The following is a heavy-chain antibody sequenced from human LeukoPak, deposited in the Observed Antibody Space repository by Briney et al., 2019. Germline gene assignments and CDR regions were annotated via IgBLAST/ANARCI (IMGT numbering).Heavy chain of an antibody. CDR3: ASAYSGSYLDNFDY. J-gene: IGHJ4*02. V-gene: IGHV1-46*03. Sequence: GASVKVSCKASGYTFTSYYIHWVRQAPGQRPEWMGIINPSGGSTSYAQKFQGRVTMTRDTSTSTVYMELSSLRSEDTAVYYCASAYSGSYLDNFDYWGQGTLVTVSS. D-gene: IGHD1-26*01. CDR1: GYTFTSYY. CDR2: INPSGGST.